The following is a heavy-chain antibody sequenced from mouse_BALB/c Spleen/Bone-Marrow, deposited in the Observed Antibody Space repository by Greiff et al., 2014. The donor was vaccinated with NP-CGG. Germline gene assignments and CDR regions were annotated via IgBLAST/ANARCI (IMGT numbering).Heavy chain of an antibody. D-gene: IGHD2-4*01. CDR1: GYTFTDYA. J-gene: IGHJ3*01. Sequence: QVQLKESGPELVRPGVSVKISCKGSGYTFTDYAMHWVKQSHAKSLGSIGVISTYSGNTNYNQKFKGKATMTVDKSSSTAYMELARLTSEDSAIYYCARGIYYDSTWFAYWGQGTLVTVSA. CDR2: ISTYSGNT. V-gene: IGHV1-67*01. CDR3: ARGIYYDSTWFAY.